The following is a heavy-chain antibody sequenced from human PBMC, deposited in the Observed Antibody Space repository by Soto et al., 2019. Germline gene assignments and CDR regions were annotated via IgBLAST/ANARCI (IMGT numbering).Heavy chain of an antibody. CDR2: IYYSGST. CDR3: ARTVADYNWFDP. J-gene: IGHJ5*02. Sequence: SEALSLTCTVSGGSISSYYWSWIRQPPGKGLEWIGYIYYSGSTNYNPSLKSRVTISVDTSKNQFSLKLSSVTAADTAVYYCARTVADYNWFDPWGQGTLVTVSS. CDR1: GGSISSYY. V-gene: IGHV4-59*01. D-gene: IGHD4-17*01.